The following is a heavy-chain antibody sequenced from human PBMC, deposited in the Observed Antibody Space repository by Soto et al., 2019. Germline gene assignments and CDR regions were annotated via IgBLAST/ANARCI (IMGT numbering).Heavy chain of an antibody. J-gene: IGHJ4*02. Sequence: GGSLRLSCAASGFTFSSYAMHWVRQAPGKGLEWVAVISYDGSNKYYADSVKGRFTISRDNSKNTLYLQMNSLRAEDTAVYYCARDKGGPGYWGQGTLVTVSS. V-gene: IGHV3-30-3*01. CDR2: ISYDGSNK. D-gene: IGHD2-15*01. CDR3: ARDKGGPGY. CDR1: GFTFSSYA.